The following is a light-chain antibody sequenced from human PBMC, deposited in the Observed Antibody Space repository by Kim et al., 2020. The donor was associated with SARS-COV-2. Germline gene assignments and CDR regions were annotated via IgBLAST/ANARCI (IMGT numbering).Light chain of an antibody. CDR1: LGDKY. Sequence: LGDKYASWYQQKPGQSPVLVIYENSKRPSGIPERFSGSNSGNTATLTISGTQAMDEADYYCQAWDTRVVFGGGTKVTVL. J-gene: IGLJ2*01. V-gene: IGLV3-1*01. CDR2: ENS. CDR3: QAWDTRVV.